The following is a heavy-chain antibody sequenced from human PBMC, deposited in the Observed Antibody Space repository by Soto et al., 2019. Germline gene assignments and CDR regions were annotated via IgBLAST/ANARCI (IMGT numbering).Heavy chain of an antibody. V-gene: IGHV1-18*01. D-gene: IGHD2-2*01. CDR1: GYTFTSYG. Sequence: QVQLVQSGAEVKKPGASVKVSCKASGYTFTSYGISWVRQAPGQGLEWMGWISAYNGNTNYAHKLQGRVTMTTDTSTSTANMELRSLRSDDTAVYYCARDSRVYCSSTSCYDCFDPWGQGTLVTVSS. J-gene: IGHJ5*02. CDR2: ISAYNGNT. CDR3: ARDSRVYCSSTSCYDCFDP.